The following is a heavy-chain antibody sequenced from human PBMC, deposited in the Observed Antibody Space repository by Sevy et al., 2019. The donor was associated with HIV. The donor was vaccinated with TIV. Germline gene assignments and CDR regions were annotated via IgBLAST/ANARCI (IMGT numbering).Heavy chain of an antibody. J-gene: IGHJ4*02. V-gene: IGHV3-49*03. CDR1: GFTFGDYA. CDR2: IRSKDYGAAT. D-gene: IGHD3-22*01. CDR3: TRRYYYDSSGYSDY. Sequence: GGSLRLSCTGSGFTFGDYAMSWFRQAPGMGLEWVGFIRSKDYGAATEYAASVKGRFTISRDDSKSIADLQMNSLKTEDTAVYYCTRRYYYDSSGYSDYWGQGTLVSVSS.